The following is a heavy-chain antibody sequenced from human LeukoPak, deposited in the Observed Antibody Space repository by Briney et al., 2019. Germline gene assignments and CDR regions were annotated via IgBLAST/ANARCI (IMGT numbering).Heavy chain of an antibody. Sequence: GASVKVSCKASGYTFTSYYMHWVRQAPGQGLEWMGIINPSGGNTGYAQKFQGRVTMTRNTSISTAYMELSSLRSEDTAVYYCARVQSHRDGYNFDDYWGQGTLVTVSS. V-gene: IGHV1-46*01. CDR3: ARVQSHRDGYNFDDY. J-gene: IGHJ4*02. CDR2: INPSGGNT. CDR1: GYTFTSYY. D-gene: IGHD5-24*01.